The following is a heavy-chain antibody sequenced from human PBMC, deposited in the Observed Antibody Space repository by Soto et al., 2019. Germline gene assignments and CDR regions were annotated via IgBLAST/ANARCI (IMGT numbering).Heavy chain of an antibody. V-gene: IGHV4-31*03. CDR1: GGSISSGGYY. D-gene: IGHD2-15*01. J-gene: IGHJ5*02. CDR3: ARDRYNDCSGGSCFPPYNWFDP. Sequence: PSETLSLTCTVSGGSISSGGYYWSWIRQHPGKGLEWIGYIYYSGSTYYNPSLKSRVTISVDTSKNQFSLKLSSVTAADTAVYYCARDRYNDCSGGSCFPPYNWFDPWGQGTLVTVSS. CDR2: IYYSGST.